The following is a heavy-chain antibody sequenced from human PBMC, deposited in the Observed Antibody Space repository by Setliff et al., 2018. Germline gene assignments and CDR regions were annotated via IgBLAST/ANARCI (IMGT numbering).Heavy chain of an antibody. J-gene: IGHJ2*01. Sequence: SETLSLTCTVSGGSISSGSYYWSWIRQPAGKGLEWIGHIYTSGSTNYNPSLKSRVTISVDTSKNQFSLKLSSVTAADTAVYYCARDPTTVTTRWYFDLWGRGTLVTVSS. CDR3: ARDPTTVTTRWYFDL. CDR1: GGSISSGSYY. D-gene: IGHD4-17*01. CDR2: IYTSGST. V-gene: IGHV4-61*09.